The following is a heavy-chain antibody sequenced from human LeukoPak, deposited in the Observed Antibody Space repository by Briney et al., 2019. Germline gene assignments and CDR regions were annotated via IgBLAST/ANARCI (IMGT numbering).Heavy chain of an antibody. D-gene: IGHD3-3*01. Sequence: GGALRLSFVASAFSFRDYGMHWVRPPPGKGVEGVGFIRFDGVNKYYADSVKGRFTISRDNSKNTLYLEMNSLIPEDTALYYCAKPQEADLWVPDYWGQGTLVTVSS. V-gene: IGHV3-30*02. CDR2: IRFDGVNK. CDR3: AKPQEADLWVPDY. CDR1: AFSFRDYG. J-gene: IGHJ4*02.